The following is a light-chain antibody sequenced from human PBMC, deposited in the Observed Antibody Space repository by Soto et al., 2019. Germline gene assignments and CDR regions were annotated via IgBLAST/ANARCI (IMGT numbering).Light chain of an antibody. J-gene: IGLJ1*01. CDR2: EVS. Sequence: QSVLTQPASVSGSPGQSITISCTGTNSDVGGYNYVSWYQQHPGKAPELMIYEVSHRPSGVANRFSGSKSDNTASLTISGLQDEDEADYFCSSYTSISTLYVFGTWPKVTVL. CDR1: NSDVGGYNY. CDR3: SSYTSISTLYV. V-gene: IGLV2-14*01.